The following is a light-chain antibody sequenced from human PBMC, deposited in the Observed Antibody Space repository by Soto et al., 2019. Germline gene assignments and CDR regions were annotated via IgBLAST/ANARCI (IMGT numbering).Light chain of an antibody. CDR2: KAS. V-gene: IGKV1-5*03. J-gene: IGKJ1*01. CDR1: QRISVY. CDR3: QHYNAFPWT. Sequence: DTQMTQSPSTLSASVGDRVTITCRASQRISVYLAWFQQKPGKPPKLLISKASDLQSGVPSRFSGSGSGTEFPLTISSLQPDDFATYYCQHYNAFPWTFGQGTKVDIK.